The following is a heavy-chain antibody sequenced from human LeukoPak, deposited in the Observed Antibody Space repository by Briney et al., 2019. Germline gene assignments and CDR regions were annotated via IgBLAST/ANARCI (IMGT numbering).Heavy chain of an antibody. CDR3: AREFGVVVPAAPPPRPHDAFDL. D-gene: IGHD2-2*01. J-gene: IGHJ3*01. CDR1: GYTFTGYY. CDR2: INPNSGGT. Sequence: ASVKVSCKASGYTFTGYYMHWVRQAPGQGLEWMGWINPNSGGTKYAQKFQGSGIMTRDTSISTAYMELSRLRSDDTAVYYCAREFGVVVPAAPPPRPHDAFDLWGQGTMVTVSS. V-gene: IGHV1-2*02.